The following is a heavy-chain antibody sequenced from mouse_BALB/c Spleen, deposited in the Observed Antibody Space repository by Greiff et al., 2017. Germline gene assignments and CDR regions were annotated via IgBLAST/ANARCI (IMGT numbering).Heavy chain of an antibody. Sequence: EVKVVESGGGLVQPGGSLRLSCATSGFTFTDYYMSWVRQPPGKALEWLGFIRNKANGYTTEYSASVKGRFTISRDNSQSILYLQMNTLRAEDSATYYCARDGRLYRDDEEAYYAMDYWGQGTSVTVSS. CDR3: ARDGRLYRDDEEAYYAMDY. J-gene: IGHJ4*01. CDR2: IRNKANGYTT. D-gene: IGHD2-14*01. CDR1: GFTFTDYY. V-gene: IGHV7-3*02.